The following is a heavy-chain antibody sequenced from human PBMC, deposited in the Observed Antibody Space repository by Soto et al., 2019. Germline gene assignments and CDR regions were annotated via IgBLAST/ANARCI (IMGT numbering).Heavy chain of an antibody. J-gene: IGHJ6*03. CDR2: IHHSGST. D-gene: IGHD1-26*01. CDR3: ARGGYYFYMDV. Sequence: QVQLQESGPGLVKPSETLSLTCAVSGGSISISNWWSWVRQTPGKGLEWIGQIHHSGSTNYSPSLTRRGTISVDKSKNQCSLKMNSVTAADTAVYYCARGGYYFYMDVWGKGTTVTVSS. CDR1: GGSISISNW. V-gene: IGHV4-4*02.